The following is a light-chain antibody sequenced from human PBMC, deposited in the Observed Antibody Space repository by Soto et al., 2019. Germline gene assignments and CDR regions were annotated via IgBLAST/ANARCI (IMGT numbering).Light chain of an antibody. CDR2: AAS. Sequence: DTQMNQSPSSLSASVGDSIAITCRASQSISSYLNWYQQKPGKAPKLLISAASILQSGVPSRFSGSGSGTDFTLTISNLQPEDFAGYYCQQTYSSPITFGQGTRREIK. CDR1: QSISSY. J-gene: IGKJ5*01. CDR3: QQTYSSPIT. V-gene: IGKV1-39*01.